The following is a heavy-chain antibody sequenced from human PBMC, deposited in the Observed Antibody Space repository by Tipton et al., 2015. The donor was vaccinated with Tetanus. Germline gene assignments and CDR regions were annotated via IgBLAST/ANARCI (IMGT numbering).Heavy chain of an antibody. D-gene: IGHD2-15*01. CDR2: INRDGSDK. CDR1: GFIFNNYW. Sequence: VQLVQSGGGLVQPGGSLRLSCSASGFIFNNYWMSWVRQAPGKGLEWVANINRDGSDKYYVDSVKGRFTISRDEAKNSLYLQMSSLRVGDTAVYYCAKEFQRARIRFFDSWGQGTQVTASS. J-gene: IGHJ4*02. CDR3: AKEFQRARIRFFDS. V-gene: IGHV3-7*04.